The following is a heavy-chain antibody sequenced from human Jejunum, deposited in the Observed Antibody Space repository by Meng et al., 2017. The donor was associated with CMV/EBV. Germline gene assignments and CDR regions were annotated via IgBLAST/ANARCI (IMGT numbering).Heavy chain of an antibody. CDR1: SMGNYY. J-gene: IGHJ4*02. CDR2: VSYSGGT. CDR3: ARDRHYYDSSGYNLYFDY. Sequence: SMGNYYGSGIRRPPGKGLEWIGYVSYSGGTTRNPSLNSRVTTSVDTSKNQFSLKLSSVTAADTAVYYCARDRHYYDSSGYNLYFDYWGQGMLVTVSS. D-gene: IGHD3-22*01. V-gene: IGHV4-59*01.